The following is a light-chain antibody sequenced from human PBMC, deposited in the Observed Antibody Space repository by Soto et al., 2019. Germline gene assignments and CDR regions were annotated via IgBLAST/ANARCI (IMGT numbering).Light chain of an antibody. J-gene: IGLJ1*01. CDR1: SSDVGAYDY. V-gene: IGLV2-8*01. CDR3: SSYAGSNVFYV. Sequence: QSALTQPPSASGSPGQSVTISCAGTSSDVGAYDYVSWYQQHPGRAPKLMIYEVTKRPSGVPDRFSGSKSGNTASLTVSGLQDEDEADYYCSSYAGSNVFYVFGTGTKVTVL. CDR2: EVT.